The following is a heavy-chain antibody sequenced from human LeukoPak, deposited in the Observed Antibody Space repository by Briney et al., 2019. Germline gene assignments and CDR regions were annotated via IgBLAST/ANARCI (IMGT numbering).Heavy chain of an antibody. D-gene: IGHD6-6*01. CDR3: ARIGYSSSSNDY. CDR1: GFPFSRYW. J-gene: IGHJ4*02. V-gene: IGHV3-7*01. Sequence: GGSLRLSCAASGFPFSRYWMTWVRQAPGKGLESVANIKQDGSVIYYVDSVKGRFTISRDNAKNSLSLQMNSLRAEDTAVYYCARIGYSSSSNDYWGQGTLVTVSS. CDR2: IKQDGSVI.